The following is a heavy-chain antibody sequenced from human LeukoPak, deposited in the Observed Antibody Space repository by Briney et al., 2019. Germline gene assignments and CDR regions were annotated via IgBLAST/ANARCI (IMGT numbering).Heavy chain of an antibody. CDR3: AREVAAAGPRNAFDI. CDR1: GFTFSSYE. D-gene: IGHD6-13*01. CDR2: ISSSGSTI. J-gene: IGHJ3*02. Sequence: GGPLRLSCAASGFTFSSYEMNWVRQAPGKGLEWVSYISSSGSTIYYADSVKGRFTISRDNAKNSLYLQMNSLRAEDTAVYYCAREVAAAGPRNAFDIWGQGTMVTVSS. V-gene: IGHV3-48*03.